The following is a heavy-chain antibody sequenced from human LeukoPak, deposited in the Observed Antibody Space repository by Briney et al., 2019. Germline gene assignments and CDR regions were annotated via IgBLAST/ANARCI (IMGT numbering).Heavy chain of an antibody. J-gene: IGHJ6*02. CDR1: GFTFNDYA. CDR3: ARFGYYYDSSGYYSGVYYYYGMDV. CDR2: ISYDGYDK. V-gene: IGHV3-30-3*01. Sequence: GRSLRLSCAASGFTFNDYALYWVRQAPGKGLEWVTLISYDGYDKSYADSVRGRFTISRDNAKNSLYLQMNSLRAEDTAVYYCARFGYYYDSSGYYSGVYYYYGMDVWGQGTTVTVSS. D-gene: IGHD3-22*01.